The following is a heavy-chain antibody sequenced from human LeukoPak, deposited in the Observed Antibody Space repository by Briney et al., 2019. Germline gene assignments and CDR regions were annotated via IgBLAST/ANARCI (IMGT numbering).Heavy chain of an antibody. CDR2: IIPIFGTA. CDR1: GGTFSSYA. CDR3: ARGHGVVITAFDY. Sequence: AVKGSCEASGGTFSSYAISWVRQAPGQGLEWMGGIIPIFGTANYAQKFQGRVTITTDESTSTAYMELSSLRSEDTAVYYCARGHGVVITAFDYWGQGTLVTVSS. V-gene: IGHV1-69*05. J-gene: IGHJ4*02. D-gene: IGHD3-3*01.